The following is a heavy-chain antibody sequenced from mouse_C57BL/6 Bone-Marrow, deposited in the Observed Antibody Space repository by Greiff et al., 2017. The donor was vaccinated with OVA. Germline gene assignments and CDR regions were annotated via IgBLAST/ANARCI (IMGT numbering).Heavy chain of an antibody. CDR1: GFTFTSYW. CDR2: IYPSDSET. Sequence: VQLQQPGAELVRPGSSVKLSCKASGFTFTSYWMDWVKQRPGQGLEWIGTIYPSDSETHYNQKFKDKATLTVDKSSSTAYMQLSSLTSEDSAVYDCNWVDYWGQGTSVTVSS. V-gene: IGHV1-61*01. J-gene: IGHJ2*02. CDR3: NWVDY. D-gene: IGHD4-1*01.